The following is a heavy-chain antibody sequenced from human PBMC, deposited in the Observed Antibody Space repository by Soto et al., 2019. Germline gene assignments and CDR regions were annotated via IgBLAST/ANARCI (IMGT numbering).Heavy chain of an antibody. CDR3: ARHGSGHPVGYCSSTSCYGVYGMDV. CDR1: GGSISSSSYY. Sequence: SSETLSLTCTVSGGSISSSSYYWGWIRQPPGKGLEWIGSIYYSGSTYYNPSLKSRVTISVDTSKNQFSLKLSSVTAADTAVYYCARHGSGHPVGYCSSTSCYGVYGMDVWGQGTTVTVSS. J-gene: IGHJ6*02. D-gene: IGHD2-2*01. V-gene: IGHV4-39*01. CDR2: IYYSGST.